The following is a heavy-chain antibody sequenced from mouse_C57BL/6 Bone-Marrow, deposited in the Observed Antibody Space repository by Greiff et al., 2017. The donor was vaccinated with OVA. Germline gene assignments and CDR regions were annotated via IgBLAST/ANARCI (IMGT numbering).Heavy chain of an antibody. CDR3: ASGRTTVVADY. CDR1: GYTFTSYG. Sequence: QVHVKQSGAELARPGASVKLSCKASGYTFTSYGISWVKQRTGQGLEWIGEIYPRSGNTYYNEKFKGKATLTADKSSSTAYMELRSLTSEDSAVYFCASGRTTVVADYWGQGTTLTVSS. CDR2: IYPRSGNT. D-gene: IGHD1-1*01. J-gene: IGHJ2*01. V-gene: IGHV1-81*01.